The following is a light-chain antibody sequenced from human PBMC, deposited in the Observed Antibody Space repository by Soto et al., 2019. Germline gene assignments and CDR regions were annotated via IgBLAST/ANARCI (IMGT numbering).Light chain of an antibody. Sequence: QSALTQAASVSGSPGQSITISCTGTSSDIGAYHYVSWYQQRPGKAPKLMIYAVNNRPSGISNRFSGSKSGNTASLTISGVQAEDEAVYYCFSYTTGDTVLFGGGTKLTVL. CDR2: AVN. J-gene: IGLJ2*01. CDR3: FSYTTGDTVL. CDR1: SSDIGAYHY. V-gene: IGLV2-14*01.